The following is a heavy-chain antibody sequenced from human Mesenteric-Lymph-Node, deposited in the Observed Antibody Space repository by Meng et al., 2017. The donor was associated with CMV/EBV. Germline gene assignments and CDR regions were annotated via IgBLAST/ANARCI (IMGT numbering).Heavy chain of an antibody. CDR2: ITSDSGYI. D-gene: IGHD6-19*01. CDR3: ATLENSGQERQFDY. J-gene: IGHJ4*02. Sequence: GESLKISCTASGFTFSSYSMNWVRQGPGKGLEWVSSITSDSGYIFYTTSVKGRFTISRDNAKKSLYLQMNSLRDEDTAVYYCATLENSGQERQFDYWGQGTLVTVSS. V-gene: IGHV3-21*01. CDR1: GFTFSSYS.